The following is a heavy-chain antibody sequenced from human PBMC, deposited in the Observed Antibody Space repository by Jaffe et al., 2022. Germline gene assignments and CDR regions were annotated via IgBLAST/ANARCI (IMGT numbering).Heavy chain of an antibody. V-gene: IGHV4-61*02. J-gene: IGHJ6*03. CDR2: IYTSGST. CDR1: GGSISSGSYY. D-gene: IGHD2-2*01. CDR3: AREGVVVPAANHYYYYYYMDV. Sequence: QVQLQESGPGLVKPSQTLSLTCTVSGGSISSGSYYWSWIRQPAGKGLEWIGRIYTSGSTNYNPSLKSRVTISVDTSKNQFSLKLSSVTAADTAVYYCAREGVVVPAANHYYYYYYMDVWGKGTTVTVSS.